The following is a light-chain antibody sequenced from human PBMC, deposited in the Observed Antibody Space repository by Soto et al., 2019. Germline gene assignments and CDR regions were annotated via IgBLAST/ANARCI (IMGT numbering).Light chain of an antibody. Sequence: SYELTQPPSVSVAPGKTARITCGGNNIGSKSVHWYQQKPGQAPVLVIYYDSDRPSGIPERFAGSNPGNTATLTISRVEAGDEADYYGPVCDSSRDPDWVFGGGTKLTVL. CDR1: NIGSKS. CDR2: YDS. J-gene: IGLJ3*02. V-gene: IGLV3-21*04. CDR3: PVCDSSRDPDWV.